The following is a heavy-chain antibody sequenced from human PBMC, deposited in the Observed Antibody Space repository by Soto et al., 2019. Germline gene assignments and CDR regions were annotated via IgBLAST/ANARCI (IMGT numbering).Heavy chain of an antibody. D-gene: IGHD2-21*01. CDR1: GFTFSSYS. J-gene: IGHJ4*02. Sequence: GGSLRLSCAASGFTFSSYSMHLVRQAPGKGLEGVAVISYDGSNKYYADSVKGRFTISRDNSKNTLYLQMNSLRAEDTAVYYCARGEFPLLYFDYWGQGTLVTVSS. CDR2: ISYDGSNK. CDR3: ARGEFPLLYFDY. V-gene: IGHV3-30-3*01.